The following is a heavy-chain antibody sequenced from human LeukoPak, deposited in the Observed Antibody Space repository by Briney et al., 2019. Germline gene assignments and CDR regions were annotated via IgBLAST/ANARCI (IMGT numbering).Heavy chain of an antibody. CDR3: AKYQLDYYYGMDV. CDR1: GFTFSIYA. D-gene: IGHD2-2*01. Sequence: GGSLRLSCAASGFTFSIYAMSWGRQAPGKGLEWVSAISGSGGSTYYADSVKGRFTISRDNSKNTLYLQMNSLRAEDTAVYYCAKYQLDYYYGMDVWGQGTTVTVSS. CDR2: ISGSGGST. V-gene: IGHV3-23*01. J-gene: IGHJ6*02.